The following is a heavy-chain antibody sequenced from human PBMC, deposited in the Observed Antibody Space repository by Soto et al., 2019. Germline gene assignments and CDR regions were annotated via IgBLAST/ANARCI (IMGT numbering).Heavy chain of an antibody. CDR1: GYTFTAYY. D-gene: IGHD3-22*01. Sequence: QVQLVQSGAEVKKPGASVKVSCKASGYTFTAYYMHCLRQAPGQGLEWMGWINPNSGGTNYAQRFQGRVTVTNDTSISTTYMELSSLGSDDTAVYYCARGDFDRSGNYNAGWFAPWGQGTLVTVSS. V-gene: IGHV1-2*02. J-gene: IGHJ5*02. CDR2: INPNSGGT. CDR3: ARGDFDRSGNYNAGWFAP.